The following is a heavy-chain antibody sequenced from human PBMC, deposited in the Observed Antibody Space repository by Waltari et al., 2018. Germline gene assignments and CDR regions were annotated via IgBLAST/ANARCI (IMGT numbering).Heavy chain of an antibody. J-gene: IGHJ4*02. D-gene: IGHD6-19*01. Sequence: QVQLQQSGPGLVRPSGTLSLSCVVSGVSLSSNNWWSWFRQSPGKGLEWIGEAHHSGSTKYSPSLRSRVTISLDQSKNQFSLTLSSVVAADAAVYYCARDGDYSSGRFFDSWGQGTLVNVSS. CDR1: GVSLSSNNW. CDR3: ARDGDYSSGRFFDS. CDR2: AHHSGST. V-gene: IGHV4-4*02.